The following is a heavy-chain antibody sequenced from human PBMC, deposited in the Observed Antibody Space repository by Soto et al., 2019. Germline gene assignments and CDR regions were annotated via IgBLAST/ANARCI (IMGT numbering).Heavy chain of an antibody. CDR2: ISVDGADT. Sequence: GGSLRLSCAASGFTLSDYWMHWVRQVPGKGLQWVSRISVDGADTSYADSVKGRFTISRDNAKNTLYLQMNSLTAEDTAVYYCAKVFYDSGTTFFGVDVWGQGTTVTVSS. CDR1: GFTLSDYW. V-gene: IGHV3-74*01. CDR3: AKVFYDSGTTFFGVDV. D-gene: IGHD3-10*01. J-gene: IGHJ6*02.